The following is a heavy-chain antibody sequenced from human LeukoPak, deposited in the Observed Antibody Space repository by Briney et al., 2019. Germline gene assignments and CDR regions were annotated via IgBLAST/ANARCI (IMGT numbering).Heavy chain of an antibody. CDR3: ARDRTRTGYSSGWYHDY. D-gene: IGHD6-19*01. Sequence: ASVKVSCRASGYTFTGYYMHWVRQAPGQGLEWMGWINPNSGGTNYAQKFQGRVTMTRDTSISTAYMELSRLRSDDTAVYYCARDRTRTGYSSGWYHDYWGQGTLVTVSS. CDR2: INPNSGGT. CDR1: GYTFTGYY. V-gene: IGHV1-2*02. J-gene: IGHJ4*02.